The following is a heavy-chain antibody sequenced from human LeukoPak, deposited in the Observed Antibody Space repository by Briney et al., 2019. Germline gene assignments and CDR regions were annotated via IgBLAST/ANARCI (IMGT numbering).Heavy chain of an antibody. CDR2: IGDTGGTT. V-gene: IGHV3-23*01. CDR1: AYTFSGNA. D-gene: IGHD4/OR15-4a*01. J-gene: IGHJ3*01. CDR3: ANHRLFDPFDA. Sequence: GGSLRLSCAASAYTFSGNAMSWVRQAPGKGLEWVSTIGDTGGTTLYADSVKGRFTISRDNSKNMLYLQMNSLRAEDTAVYHCANHRLFDPFDAWGHGTMVTVSS.